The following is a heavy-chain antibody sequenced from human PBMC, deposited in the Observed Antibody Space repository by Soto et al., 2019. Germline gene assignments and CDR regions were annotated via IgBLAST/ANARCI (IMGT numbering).Heavy chain of an antibody. Sequence: ALSLTCAVYGGSFSGYYWSWIRQPPGKGLEWIGEINHSGSTNYNPSLKSRVTISVDTSKNQFSLKLSSVTAADTAVYYCARGRGLRYYYDSSGYRYGMDVWGQGTTVTVSS. CDR3: ARGRGLRYYYDSSGYRYGMDV. CDR2: INHSGST. D-gene: IGHD3-22*01. J-gene: IGHJ6*02. CDR1: GGSFSGYY. V-gene: IGHV4-34*01.